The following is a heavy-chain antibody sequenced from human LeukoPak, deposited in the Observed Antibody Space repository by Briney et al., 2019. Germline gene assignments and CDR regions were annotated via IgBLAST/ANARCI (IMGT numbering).Heavy chain of an antibody. J-gene: IGHJ6*04. D-gene: IGHD3-10*01. CDR3: ARELTHTLWFRESILPGHYGMDV. CDR2: IIPIFGTA. V-gene: IGHV1-69*06. CDR1: GGTFSSYA. Sequence: ASVKVPCKASGGTFSSYAISWVRQAPGQGLEWMGGIIPIFGTANYAQKFQGRVTITADKSTSTAYMELSSLRSEDTAVYYCARELTHTLWFRESILPGHYGMDVWGKGTTVTVSS.